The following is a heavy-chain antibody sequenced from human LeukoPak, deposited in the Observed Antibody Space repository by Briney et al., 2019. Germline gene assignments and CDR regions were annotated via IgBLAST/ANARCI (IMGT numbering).Heavy chain of an antibody. CDR2: IYYSGST. CDR1: GGSISSYY. CDR3: ARGRGDYAVYYYYYCYMDV. D-gene: IGHD4-17*01. J-gene: IGHJ6*03. Sequence: SETLSLTCTVSGGSISSYYWSWIRQPPGKGLEWIGYIYYSGSTNYNPSLKSRVTISVDTSKNQFSLKLSSVTAADTAVYYCARGRGDYAVYYYYYCYMDVWGKGTTVTVSS. V-gene: IGHV4-59*01.